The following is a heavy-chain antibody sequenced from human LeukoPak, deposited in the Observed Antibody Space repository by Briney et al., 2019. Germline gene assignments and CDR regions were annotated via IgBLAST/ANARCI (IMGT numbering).Heavy chain of an antibody. D-gene: IGHD3-3*01. Sequence: SETLSLTCTVSGGSISSYYWSWIRQPAGKGLEWIGRIYTSGSTNYNPSLKSRVTMSVDTSKNQFSLKLSSVTAADTAVYYCARALRGIFGVRPQFFDIWGQGTMVTVSS. J-gene: IGHJ3*02. CDR3: ARALRGIFGVRPQFFDI. CDR1: GGSISSYY. CDR2: IYTSGST. V-gene: IGHV4-4*07.